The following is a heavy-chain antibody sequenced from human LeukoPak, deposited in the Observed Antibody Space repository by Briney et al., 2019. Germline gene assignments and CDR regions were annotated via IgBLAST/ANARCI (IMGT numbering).Heavy chain of an antibody. CDR2: ISAYNGNT. CDR3: ERGNGGSYYDYYYYMDV. D-gene: IGHD1-26*01. V-gene: IGHV1-18*01. Sequence: ASVKVSCKASGYTFTSYGISWVRQAPGQGLEWMGWISAYNGNTNYAQKLQGRVTMTTDTSTSTAYMELRSLRSDDTAVYYCERGNGGSYYDYYYYMDVGDKGTTVTVSS. J-gene: IGHJ6*03. CDR1: GYTFTSYG.